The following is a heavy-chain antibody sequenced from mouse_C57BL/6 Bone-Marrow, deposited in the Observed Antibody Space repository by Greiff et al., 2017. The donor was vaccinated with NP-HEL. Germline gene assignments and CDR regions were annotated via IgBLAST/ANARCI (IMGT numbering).Heavy chain of an antibody. CDR1: GFSLTSYG. J-gene: IGHJ2*01. Sequence: VQGVESGPGLVQPSQSLSITCTVSGFSLTSYGVHWVRQSPGKGLEWLGVIWRGGSTDYNAAFMSRLSITKDNSKSQVFFKMNSLQADDTAIYYCAKQGLGRGVFDYWGQGTTLTVSS. CDR2: IWRGGST. D-gene: IGHD4-1*01. V-gene: IGHV2-5*01. CDR3: AKQGLGRGVFDY.